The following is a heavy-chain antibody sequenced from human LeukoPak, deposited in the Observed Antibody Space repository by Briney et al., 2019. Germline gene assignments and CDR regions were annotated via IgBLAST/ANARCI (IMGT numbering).Heavy chain of an antibody. V-gene: IGHV4-4*07. CDR2: IYTSGST. D-gene: IGHD3-22*01. J-gene: IGHJ3*02. CDR3: ARVGKYYYDRTGAFDI. Sequence: SETLSLTCTVSVGSISTYYWSWIRQPAGKGLEWIGRIYTSGSTNYNPSLKSRVTMSVDTSKNHFSLKLSSVTAADTAIYYCARVGKYYYDRTGAFDIWGQGTMVTVSS. CDR1: VGSISTYY.